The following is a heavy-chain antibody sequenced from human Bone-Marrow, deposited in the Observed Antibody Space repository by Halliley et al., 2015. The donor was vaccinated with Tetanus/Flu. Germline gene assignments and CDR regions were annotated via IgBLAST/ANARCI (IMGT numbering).Heavy chain of an antibody. V-gene: IGHV3-48*03. D-gene: IGHD3-10*01. CDR3: ASDYGSGSRFDN. CDR1: ESTFSHYE. J-gene: IGHJ4*02. Sequence: SLRLSCAASESTFSHYEMNWVRQAPGKGLEWVSYISSSSRTVYYADSVKGRFTISRDNAKKSLYLQMNSLRVDDTGFYYCASDYGSGSRFDNWGQGTLVTVSS. CDR2: ISSSSRTV.